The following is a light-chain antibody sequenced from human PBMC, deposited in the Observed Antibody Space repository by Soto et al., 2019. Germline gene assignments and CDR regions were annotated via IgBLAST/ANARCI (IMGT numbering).Light chain of an antibody. J-gene: IGLJ2*01. CDR2: EVS. V-gene: IGLV2-14*01. CDR3: SSYRDSDTVV. CDR1: SRDVGGYNS. Sequence: QSALTQPASVSGSPGQSITISCTGTSRDVGGYNSVSWYQQRPGKAPELMIYEVSNRPSDISHRFSGSKSGNTASLTISGLQAEDEADYYCSSYRDSDTVVFGGGTKLTVL.